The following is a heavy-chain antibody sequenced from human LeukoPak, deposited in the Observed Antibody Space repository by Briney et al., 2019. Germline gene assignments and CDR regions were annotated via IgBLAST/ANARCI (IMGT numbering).Heavy chain of an antibody. J-gene: IGHJ4*02. V-gene: IGHV5-51*01. D-gene: IGHD2-2*01. CDR1: GSRFTSYW. CDR2: IYPGDSDT. Sequence: GESLEISCQGSGSRFTSYWIGWVRQMPGKGLEWMGIIYPGDSDTRYSPSFQGQVTISADKSINTAYLQWSSLKPSDSAIYYCARGHPSLVPPGAYDYWGQGTLVTVSS. CDR3: ARGHPSLVPPGAYDY.